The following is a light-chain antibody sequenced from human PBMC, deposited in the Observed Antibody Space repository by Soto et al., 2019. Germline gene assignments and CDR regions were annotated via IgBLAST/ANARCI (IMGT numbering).Light chain of an antibody. V-gene: IGKV3-20*01. Sequence: EIVLTQSPGTLSLSPGERATRSCSASQSVSSSYLAWYQQKPGQAPRLLIYGASSRATGIPDRFSGSGSGTDFTLTISRLEPEDFAVYYCQQYGSSPYTFGQGTKLEI. CDR2: GAS. J-gene: IGKJ2*01. CDR1: QSVSSSY. CDR3: QQYGSSPYT.